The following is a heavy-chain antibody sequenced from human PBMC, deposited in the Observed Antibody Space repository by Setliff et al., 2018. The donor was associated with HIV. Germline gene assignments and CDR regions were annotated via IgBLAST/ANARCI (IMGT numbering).Heavy chain of an antibody. CDR1: GGSISNNKYY. J-gene: IGHJ5*02. Sequence: PSETLSLTCSVSGGSISNNKYYWSWIRQAPGKGLEWTGSIYYNGKTHYNPSLKSRLTISVDTSENQFSLKLDSVTAADTAVYYCASRVYYYDESKILREEGFVPWGQGMLVTV. V-gene: IGHV4-39*01. CDR2: IYYNGKT. D-gene: IGHD3-22*01. CDR3: ASRVYYYDESKILREEGFVP.